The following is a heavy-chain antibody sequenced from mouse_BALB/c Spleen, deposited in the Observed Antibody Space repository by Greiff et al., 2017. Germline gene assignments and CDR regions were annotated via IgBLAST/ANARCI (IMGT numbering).Heavy chain of an antibody. J-gene: IGHJ2*01. Sequence: EVQLQQSGPELVKPGASVKMSCKASGYTFTDYYMKWVKQSHGKGLEWIGDINPNNGDTFYNQKFKGKATLTVDKSSSTAYMQLNSLTSEDSAVYYCARTGGNYVGYYFDYWGQGTTLTVSS. V-gene: IGHV1-26*01. CDR2: INPNNGDT. CDR3: ARTGGNYVGYYFDY. CDR1: GYTFTDYY. D-gene: IGHD2-1*01.